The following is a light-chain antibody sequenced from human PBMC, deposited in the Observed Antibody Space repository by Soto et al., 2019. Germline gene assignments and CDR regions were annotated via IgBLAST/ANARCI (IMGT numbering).Light chain of an antibody. CDR2: DVT. Sequence: QSALTQPRSVSGSPGQSVTISCTGTSSDVGAYNYVSWYQQHPGQAPKVVVYDVTKRPSGVPDRFSGSKSGNTASLTISGLQAEDEADYYCCSYAGIDSYGFGSGTKVTVL. CDR3: CSYAGIDSYG. V-gene: IGLV2-11*01. CDR1: SSDVGAYNY. J-gene: IGLJ1*01.